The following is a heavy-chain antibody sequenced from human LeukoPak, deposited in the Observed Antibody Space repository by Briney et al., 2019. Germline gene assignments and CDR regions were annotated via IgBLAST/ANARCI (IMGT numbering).Heavy chain of an antibody. CDR3: ARVIPYLYYFDY. Sequence: SQTLSLTCTVSGGSISSGGYYWSWIRQHPGKGLEWIGYIYYSGSTYYNPSLKSRVTISVDTSKNQFSLKLSSVTAADTAAYYCARVIPYLYYFDYWGQGTLVTVSS. V-gene: IGHV4-31*03. D-gene: IGHD2-8*01. CDR2: IYYSGST. CDR1: GGSISSGGYY. J-gene: IGHJ4*02.